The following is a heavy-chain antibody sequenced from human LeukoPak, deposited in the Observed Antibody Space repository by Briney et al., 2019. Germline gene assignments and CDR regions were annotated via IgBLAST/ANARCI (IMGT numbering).Heavy chain of an antibody. D-gene: IGHD3-10*01. CDR1: NYSARSDVH. Sequence: SETLSLTCKVSNYSARSDVHWSWIRQSPGRGLEWIASVYQSGHAYYSPSLKSRVLISFDTSKKELSLKINSVTATDTALYYCASLRFGDSYFDLWDQGTQVTVSS. CDR2: VYQSGHA. CDR3: ASLRFGDSYFDL. J-gene: IGHJ4*02. V-gene: IGHV4-38-2*02.